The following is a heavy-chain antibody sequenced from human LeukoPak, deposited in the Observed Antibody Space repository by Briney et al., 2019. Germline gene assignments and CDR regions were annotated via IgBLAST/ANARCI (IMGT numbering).Heavy chain of an antibody. J-gene: IGHJ4*02. CDR1: GYTFTSYY. Sequence: ASVKVSCKASGYTFTSYYMHWVRQAPGQGLEWMGIINPSGGSTSYAQKFQGRVTMTRDTSTSTVYMELSSLRSEDTAVYYCARGRGGRIAAAASPSGYWAQGTLVTVSS. V-gene: IGHV1-46*01. D-gene: IGHD6-13*01. CDR2: INPSGGST. CDR3: ARGRGGRIAAAASPSGY.